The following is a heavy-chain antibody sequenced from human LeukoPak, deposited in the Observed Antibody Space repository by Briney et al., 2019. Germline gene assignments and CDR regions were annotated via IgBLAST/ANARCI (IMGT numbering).Heavy chain of an antibody. CDR2: ISWNSGSI. D-gene: IGHD3-3*01. V-gene: IGHV3-9*01. Sequence: QSGGSPRLSCAASGFTFDDYAMHWVRQAPRKGLEWVSGISWNSGSIGYADSVKGRFTISRDNAKNSLYLQMNSLRAEDTALYYCAKDYKYDWSGYVWFDYWGQGTLVTVSS. CDR1: GFTFDDYA. CDR3: AKDYKYDWSGYVWFDY. J-gene: IGHJ4*02.